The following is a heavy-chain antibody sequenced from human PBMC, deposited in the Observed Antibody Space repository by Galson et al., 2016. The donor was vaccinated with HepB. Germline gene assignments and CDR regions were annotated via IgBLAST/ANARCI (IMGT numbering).Heavy chain of an antibody. CDR2: IFPSDPDT. Sequence: QSGAEVKKPGESLKISCKGSGYSFTTYWIGWVRQMPGKGLEWMGIIFPSDPDTRYSPSYPGQVTISADKSISTAYLQWSSLKASDSAIYYCARLNVDWPRGRYFDIWDQGTMVTVSS. V-gene: IGHV5-51*01. CDR3: ARLNVDWPRGRYFDI. D-gene: IGHD3-9*01. CDR1: GYSFTTYW. J-gene: IGHJ3*02.